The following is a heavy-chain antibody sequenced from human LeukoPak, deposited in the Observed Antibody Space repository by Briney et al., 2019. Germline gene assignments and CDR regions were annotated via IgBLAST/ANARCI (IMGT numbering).Heavy chain of an antibody. CDR1: GFIFSNYA. D-gene: IGHD3-9*01. J-gene: IGHJ4*01. CDR2: IGGRDGYT. Sequence: TGASLRLSCAASGFIFSNYAMSWVRQAPGKGQEWVSAIGGRDGYTYYADSVKGRFTVSRDDPKNTPYLQMNTLRVEDTAVYYCAKWGDYDILTGYYDSDYWGHGTLVTVS. V-gene: IGHV3-23*01. CDR3: AKWGDYDILTGYYDSDY.